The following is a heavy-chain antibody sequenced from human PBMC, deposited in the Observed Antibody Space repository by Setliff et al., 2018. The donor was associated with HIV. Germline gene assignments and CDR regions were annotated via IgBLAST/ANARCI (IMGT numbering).Heavy chain of an antibody. J-gene: IGHJ4*02. D-gene: IGHD5-12*01. CDR3: ARDANYGSSGYDREYFDY. CDR1: GYTFTGSY. Sequence: ASVKVSCKASGYTFTGSYMHWVRQAPGQGLQWMGWIDPHTGGPQYSQKFLGRVTMTRDTSISTVYMELTSLRSDDTAIYYCARDANYGSSGYDREYFDYWGQGTLVTVSS. V-gene: IGHV1-2*02. CDR2: IDPHTGGP.